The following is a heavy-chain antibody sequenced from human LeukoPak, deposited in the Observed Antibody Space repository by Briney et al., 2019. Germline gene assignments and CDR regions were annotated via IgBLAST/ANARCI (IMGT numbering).Heavy chain of an antibody. CDR1: GFTSSSYA. CDR3: AKSRFGGNFVFDY. V-gene: IGHV3-23*01. J-gene: IGHJ4*02. CDR2: ISGSGSNT. Sequence: GGSLRLSCAATGFTSSSYAITWVRQAPGKGPEWVSGISGSGSNTYYADSAKGRFTISRDNSKNTLYLQMNSLRAEDTAVYYCAKSRFGGNFVFDYWGQGTLVIVSS. D-gene: IGHD4-23*01.